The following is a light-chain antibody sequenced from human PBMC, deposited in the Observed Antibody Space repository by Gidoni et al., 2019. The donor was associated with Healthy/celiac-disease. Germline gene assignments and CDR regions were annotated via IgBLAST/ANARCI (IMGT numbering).Light chain of an antibody. CDR1: SRDVGSYNL. J-gene: IGLJ3*02. CDR2: EGS. CDR3: CSYAGSSTFRV. Sequence: QSALTQPASVSGSPGQSITSSCTGTSRDVGSYNLVSWYQQHPGKAPKLMIYEGSKRPSGVSNRFSGSKSGNTASLTISGLQAEDEADYYCCSYAGSSTFRVFGGGTKLTVL. V-gene: IGLV2-23*03.